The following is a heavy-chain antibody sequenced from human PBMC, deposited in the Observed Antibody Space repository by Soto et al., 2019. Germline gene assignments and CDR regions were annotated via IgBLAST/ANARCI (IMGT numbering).Heavy chain of an antibody. V-gene: IGHV4-34*01. J-gene: IGHJ4*02. Sequence: SETLSLTCAVYGGSFSGYYWSWIRQPPGKGLEWIGEINHRGSTNYNPSLKSRITMSVDTSKNQFSLKLSSVTDADTAVYYCARGQWLDPNWGQGTLVTVSS. CDR1: GGSFSGYY. CDR2: INHRGST. CDR3: ARGQWLDPN. D-gene: IGHD6-19*01.